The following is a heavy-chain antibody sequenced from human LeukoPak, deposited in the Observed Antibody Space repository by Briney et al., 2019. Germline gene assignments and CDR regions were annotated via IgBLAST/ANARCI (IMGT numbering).Heavy chain of an antibody. D-gene: IGHD6-13*01. CDR1: GFTFSSYG. J-gene: IGHJ4*02. CDR3: AKDSIAAAGTFLYYFDY. V-gene: IGHV3-30*18. CDR2: ISYDGSNK. Sequence: GGSLRLSCAASGFTFSSYGMHWVRQAPGKGLEWVAVISYDGSNKYYADSVKGRFTISRDNSKNTLYLQMNSLRAEDTAVYYCAKDSIAAAGTFLYYFDYWGQGTLVTVSS.